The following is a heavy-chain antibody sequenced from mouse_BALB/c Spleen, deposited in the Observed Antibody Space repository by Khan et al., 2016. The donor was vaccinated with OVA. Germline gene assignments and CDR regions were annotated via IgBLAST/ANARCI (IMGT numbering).Heavy chain of an antibody. Sequence: QVQLQQSGAELVRPGTSVKVSCKASGYAFTNYLIEWVKQRPGQGLEWIGVINPGSGGTNYNEKFKGKATLTADKSSSTAYMQLSSLTSDVPAVYLCKRGGVGGFADWGQGTLVTVSA. CDR1: GYAFTNYL. D-gene: IGHD3-1*01. CDR3: KRGGVGGFAD. J-gene: IGHJ3*01. V-gene: IGHV1-54*01. CDR2: INPGSGGT.